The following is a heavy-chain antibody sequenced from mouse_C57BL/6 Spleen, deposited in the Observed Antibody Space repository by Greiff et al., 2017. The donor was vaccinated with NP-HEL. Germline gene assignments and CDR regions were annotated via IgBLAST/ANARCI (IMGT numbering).Heavy chain of an antibody. CDR1: GYSITSGYY. J-gene: IGHJ3*01. CDR3: TRDVFAY. CDR2: ISYDGSN. D-gene: IGHD3-3*01. V-gene: IGHV3-6*01. Sequence: VQLKESGPGLVKPSQSLSLTCSVTGYSITSGYYWNWIRQFPGNKLEWMGYISYDGSNNYNPSLKNRISITRDTSKNQFFLKLNSVPTEDTATYYCTRDVFAYWGQGTLVTVSA.